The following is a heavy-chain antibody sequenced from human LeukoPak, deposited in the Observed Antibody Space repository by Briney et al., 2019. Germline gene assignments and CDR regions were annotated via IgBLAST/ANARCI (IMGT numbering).Heavy chain of an antibody. V-gene: IGHV4-39*07. CDR1: GGSISSSSYY. CDR2: IYYSGST. J-gene: IGHJ4*02. CDR3: ARILFSGSYPDYFDY. D-gene: IGHD1-26*01. Sequence: SETLSLTCTVSGGSISSSSYYWGWIRQPPGKGLEWIGSIYYSGSTYYNPSLKSRVTISVDTSKNQFSLKLSSVTAADTAVYYCARILFSGSYPDYFDYWGQGTLVTVSS.